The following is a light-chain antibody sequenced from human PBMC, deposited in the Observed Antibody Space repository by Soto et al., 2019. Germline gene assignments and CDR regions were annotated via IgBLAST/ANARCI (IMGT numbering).Light chain of an antibody. J-gene: IGKJ1*01. CDR2: LGS. CDR3: MQAIQSPRT. V-gene: IGKV2-28*01. CDR1: QSLLHSNGNIH. Sequence: EIVLTQSPLSLPVTPGEPASISCRSIQSLLHSNGNIHLDWYLQKPGQSPQLLICLGSIRASGVPDRFSGSGSGTDFTLKITRVEAEDVGVYYCMQAIQSPRTFGLGTKVEIK.